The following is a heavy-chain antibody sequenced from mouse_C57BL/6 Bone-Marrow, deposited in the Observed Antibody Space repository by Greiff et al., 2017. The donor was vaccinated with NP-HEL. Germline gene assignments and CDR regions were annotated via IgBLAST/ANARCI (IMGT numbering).Heavy chain of an antibody. Sequence: QVQLQQPGAELVKPGASVKLSCKASGYTFTSYWMQWVKQRPGQGLEWIGEIDPSASYTNYNQKFKGKATLTVDTSSSTAYMQLSSLTSEDSAVYYCASRTAQATSVYWGQGTTLTVSS. J-gene: IGHJ2*01. V-gene: IGHV1-50*01. D-gene: IGHD3-2*02. CDR1: GYTFTSYW. CDR3: ASRTAQATSVY. CDR2: IDPSASYT.